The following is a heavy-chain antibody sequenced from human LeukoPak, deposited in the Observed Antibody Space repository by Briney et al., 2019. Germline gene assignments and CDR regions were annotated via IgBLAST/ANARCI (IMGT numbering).Heavy chain of an antibody. D-gene: IGHD5-24*01. V-gene: IGHV3-43*02. J-gene: IGHJ4*02. CDR3: AKDYVRDGYNYGVFQN. CDR1: GFTFDEHA. Sequence: GGSLRLSCAASGFTFDEHAMHWVRQAPGKGLEWVSLISGDGGSTYYVVSVKGRFTISRNNSKNSLYLHMNSLTTEDTALYYCAKDYVRDGYNYGVFQNWGRGTLVTVSS. CDR2: ISGDGGST.